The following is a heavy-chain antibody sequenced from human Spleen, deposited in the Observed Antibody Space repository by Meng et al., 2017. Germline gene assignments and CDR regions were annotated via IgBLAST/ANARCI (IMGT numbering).Heavy chain of an antibody. Sequence: QVQLVQSGAEVKRPGASVKVSCEASGYTFNDYGISWVRQAPGQGLEWMAWLGAHDGDTSHAPKFQGRVTVSADRPTATAYMELRSLRSDDTAVYYCARGTPGRSYSDYWGQGTLVTVSS. CDR3: ARGTPGRSYSDY. CDR1: GYTFNDYG. J-gene: IGHJ4*02. V-gene: IGHV1-18*01. D-gene: IGHD3-10*01. CDR2: LGAHDGDT.